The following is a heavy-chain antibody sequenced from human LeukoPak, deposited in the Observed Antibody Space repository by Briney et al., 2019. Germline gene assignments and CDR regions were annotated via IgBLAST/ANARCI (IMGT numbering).Heavy chain of an antibody. V-gene: IGHV3-30*02. Sequence: GGSLRLSCAASGFTFSSYSMNWVRQAPGKGLEWVAFVRYDGGNEYYGDSVRGRFTISRDNFRNTLSLYMASLTPEDTAVYYCAKDGDDCIDSWGQGTLVTVSS. CDR1: GFTFSSYS. J-gene: IGHJ4*02. D-gene: IGHD3-22*01. CDR2: VRYDGGNE. CDR3: AKDGDDCIDS.